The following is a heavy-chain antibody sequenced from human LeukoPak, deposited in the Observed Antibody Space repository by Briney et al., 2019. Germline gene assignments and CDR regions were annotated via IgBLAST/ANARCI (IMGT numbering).Heavy chain of an antibody. J-gene: IGHJ6*03. CDR1: GFTFSSYW. CDR2: IKQDGSEK. Sequence: PGGSLRLSCAASGFTFSSYWMSWVRQAPGKGLEWVANIKQDGSEKYYVDSVKGRFTISRDNAKNSLYLQMNSLRAEDTAVYYCASSGPSSWYIFDYYYMDVWGKGTTVTISS. V-gene: IGHV3-7*01. CDR3: ASSGPSSWYIFDYYYMDV. D-gene: IGHD6-13*01.